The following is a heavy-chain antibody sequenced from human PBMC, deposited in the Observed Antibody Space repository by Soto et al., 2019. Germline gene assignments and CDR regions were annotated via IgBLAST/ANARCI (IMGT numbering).Heavy chain of an antibody. D-gene: IGHD5-12*01. CDR3: AKAAVEMATKIGTHFDY. J-gene: IGHJ4*02. CDR1: GFTFSSYG. CDR2: ISYDGSNK. V-gene: IGHV3-30*18. Sequence: GGSLRLSCAASGFTFSSYGMHWVRQAPGKGLEWVAVISYDGSNKYYADSVKGRFTISRDNSKNTLYLQMNSLRAEDTAVYYCAKAAVEMATKIGTHFDYWGQGTLVTVSS.